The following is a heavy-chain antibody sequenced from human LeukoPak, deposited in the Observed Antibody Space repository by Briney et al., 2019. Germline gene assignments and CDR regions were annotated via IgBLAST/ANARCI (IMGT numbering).Heavy chain of an antibody. Sequence: GGSLRLSCAASEFTFRSYWMRWVRQAPGKGLEWVANIKQDGSEKNYVDSVKGRFTISRDNAKNSMYLQMNSLSAEDTAVYYCAKDRGDGSYPGYFDYWGQGTLVTVSS. J-gene: IGHJ4*02. V-gene: IGHV3-7*03. CDR1: EFTFRSYW. CDR3: AKDRGDGSYPGYFDY. CDR2: IKQDGSEK. D-gene: IGHD3-10*01.